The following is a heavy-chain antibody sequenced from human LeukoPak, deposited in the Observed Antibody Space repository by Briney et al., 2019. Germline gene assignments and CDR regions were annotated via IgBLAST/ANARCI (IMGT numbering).Heavy chain of an antibody. CDR3: AKAPYYDSSALRLDY. Sequence: GGSLRLSCAASGFTFDDYSMRWVRQAPGKGREWVSGISWNRGSIDYADSVKGRFTISRDNAKNSLYLQMNSLRAEDTALYYCAKAPYYDSSALRLDYWGQGTLVTVPS. CDR2: ISWNRGSI. V-gene: IGHV3-9*01. CDR1: GFTFDDYS. J-gene: IGHJ4*02. D-gene: IGHD3-22*01.